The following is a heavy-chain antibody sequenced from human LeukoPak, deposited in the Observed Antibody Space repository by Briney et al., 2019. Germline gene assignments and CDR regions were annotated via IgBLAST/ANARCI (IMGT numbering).Heavy chain of an antibody. J-gene: IGHJ5*02. V-gene: IGHV1-8*01. D-gene: IGHD3-9*01. CDR2: MNPNSGNT. Sequence: ASVKVSCKASGYTFTSYDINWVRQATGQGLEWMGWMNPNSGNTGYAQKFQGRVTMTRNTSISTAYMELSSLRSEDTAVYYCARGRLRYFDWLFPKTDNWFDPWGQGTLVTVSS. CDR1: GYTFTSYD. CDR3: ARGRLRYFDWLFPKTDNWFDP.